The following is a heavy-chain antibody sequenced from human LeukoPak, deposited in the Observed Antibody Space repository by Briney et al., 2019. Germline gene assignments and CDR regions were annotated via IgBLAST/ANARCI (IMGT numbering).Heavy chain of an antibody. Sequence: GGSLRLSCAASGFTVTNAWMNWVRQAPGKGLEWVGRIKGKTEGGTTDYAAPVKGRFTMLRDDSKNTLYLQMNSLKSEDTAVYYCTTVESNNWYYFDYWGQGTLVTVSS. CDR3: TTVESNNWYYFDY. J-gene: IGHJ4*02. CDR1: GFTVTNAW. V-gene: IGHV3-15*07. CDR2: IKGKTEGGTT. D-gene: IGHD1-1*01.